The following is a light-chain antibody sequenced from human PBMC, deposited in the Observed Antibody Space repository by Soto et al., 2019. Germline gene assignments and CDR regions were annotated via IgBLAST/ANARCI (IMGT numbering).Light chain of an antibody. J-gene: IGKJ5*01. CDR2: AAS. V-gene: IGKV1-9*01. CDR3: QQLNSFPIT. CDR1: QVISSY. Sequence: DIHLTQAPSFLSASAGDRVTSTCWASQVISSYLAWYQQKPGRAPKLLIYAASTLQSGVPSRFSGSGSGTEFTLTITSLQPEDFATYYCQQLNSFPITFGHGTRLEI.